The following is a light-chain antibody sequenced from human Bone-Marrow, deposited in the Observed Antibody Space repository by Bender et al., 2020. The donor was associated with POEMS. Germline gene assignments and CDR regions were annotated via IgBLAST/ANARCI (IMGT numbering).Light chain of an antibody. J-gene: IGLJ3*02. CDR1: SEHSRNA. V-gene: IGLV4-69*01. CDR3: QTWGTATWV. Sequence: QPVLTQSPSASASLGASVKLTCTLSSEHSRNAIAWHQQVPGRGPRYLMKVNSDGSHIKADGIPDRFSGSSSGAERYLTISSLQSEDEADYHCQTWGTATWVFGGGTKLTVL. CDR2: VNSDGSH.